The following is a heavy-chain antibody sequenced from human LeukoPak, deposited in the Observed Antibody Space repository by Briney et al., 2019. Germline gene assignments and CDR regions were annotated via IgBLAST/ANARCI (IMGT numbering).Heavy chain of an antibody. CDR3: ARGQGATVPQVGKNWFDP. J-gene: IGHJ5*02. Sequence: SETLSLTCAVYIDSFSNYHWNWSRQTPAKGMELIGEVNERGGTNLRPALRSRVILSVDTSKNQFSLKLISVTVADTAIYYCARGQGATVPQVGKNWFDPWGQGTRVTVSS. D-gene: IGHD1-26*01. CDR1: IDSFSNYH. CDR2: VNERGGT. V-gene: IGHV4-34*01.